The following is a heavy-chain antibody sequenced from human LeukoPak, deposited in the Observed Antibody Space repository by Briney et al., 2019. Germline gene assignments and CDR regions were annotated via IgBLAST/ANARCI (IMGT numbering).Heavy chain of an antibody. CDR2: ITGSGGST. V-gene: IGHV3-23*01. J-gene: IGHJ3*02. D-gene: IGHD2-21*02. Sequence: PGGSLRLSCAASGFTFNNYAMNWVRQAPGKGPEWVSSITGSGGSTYYADSVKGRFTISRDNSKNTLYLQMNSLRAEDTAVYYCAKDPIVFNSGDYYLGAFNIWGQGTMVTVS. CDR1: GFTFNNYA. CDR3: AKDPIVFNSGDYYLGAFNI.